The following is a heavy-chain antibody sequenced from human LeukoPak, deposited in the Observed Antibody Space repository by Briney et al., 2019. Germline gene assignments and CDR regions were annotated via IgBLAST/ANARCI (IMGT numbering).Heavy chain of an antibody. D-gene: IGHD1-26*01. CDR1: GFTFTSYT. V-gene: IGHV3-23*01. CDR2: ISGSGGST. CDR3: AKDSESGSFPHAFGI. Sequence: GGSLRLSCAASGFTFTSYTMNWVRQASGKGLEWVSAISGSGGSTYYADSVKGRFTISRDNSKNTLYLQMNSLRAEDTAVYYCAKDSESGSFPHAFGIWGQGTMVTVSS. J-gene: IGHJ3*02.